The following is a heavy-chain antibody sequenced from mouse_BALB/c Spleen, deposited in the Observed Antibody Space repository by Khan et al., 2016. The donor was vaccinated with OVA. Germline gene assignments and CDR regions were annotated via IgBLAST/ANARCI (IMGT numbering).Heavy chain of an antibody. D-gene: IGHD3-3*01. CDR1: GYIFTNYC. CDR3: GRRAPDDAMDY. V-gene: IGHV1-76*01. Sequence: QVQLKESGADLVRPGASVKLSCKTSGYIFTNYCIHWVKQRSAQGLEWIASIYPETGSTYYNEKFKGKATLTADKSSSTAYMQLSSLTSEDSAVYYCGRRAPDDAMDYWGEGTSVTVSS. J-gene: IGHJ4*01. CDR2: IYPETGST.